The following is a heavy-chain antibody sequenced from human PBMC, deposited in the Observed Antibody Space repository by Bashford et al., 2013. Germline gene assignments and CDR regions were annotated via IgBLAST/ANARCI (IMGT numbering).Heavy chain of an antibody. CDR3: ARSSLAFDI. CDR2: INSDGSST. Sequence: VRQAPGKGLVWVSRINSDGSSTSYADSVKGRFTISRDNAKNTLYLQMNSLRAEDTAVYYCARSSLAFDIWGQGTMVTVSS. J-gene: IGHJ3*02. V-gene: IGHV3-74*01.